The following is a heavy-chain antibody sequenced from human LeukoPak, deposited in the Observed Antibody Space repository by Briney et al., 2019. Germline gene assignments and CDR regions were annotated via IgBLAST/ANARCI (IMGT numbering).Heavy chain of an antibody. CDR3: AKDKGGRGPDY. D-gene: IGHD1-26*01. CDR1: GFTFSGYG. Sequence: PGGSLRLSCAASGFTFSGYGMHWVRQAPGKGLEWVAFIRYDESDKNYADSVKGRFTISRDNSKNTQYLQMNSLRADDTAVYYCAKDKGGRGPDYWGQGTLVTVSS. J-gene: IGHJ4*02. V-gene: IGHV3-30*02. CDR2: IRYDESDK.